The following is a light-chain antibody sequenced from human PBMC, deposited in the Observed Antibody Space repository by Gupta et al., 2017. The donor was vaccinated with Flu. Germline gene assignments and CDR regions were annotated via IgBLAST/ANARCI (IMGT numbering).Light chain of an antibody. CDR3: GGSDASMIGWV. Sequence: QSVLTQPPSASGTPGQRVSISCSGSTSNIGGNAVNWYQQFPATETKLLMHCSSQRPSGVTDRCLCYKTGTYASPATSALQSEEEADDYWGGSDASMIGWVFGGGTKLTVL. CDR2: CSS. CDR1: TSNIGGNA. V-gene: IGLV1-44*01. J-gene: IGLJ3*02.